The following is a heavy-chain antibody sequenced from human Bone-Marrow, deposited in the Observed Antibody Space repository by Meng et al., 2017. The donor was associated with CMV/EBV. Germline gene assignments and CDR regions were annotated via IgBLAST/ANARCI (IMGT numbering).Heavy chain of an antibody. V-gene: IGHV3-7*01. CDR1: GFTFSSYW. CDR3: ARDHRDSSGHYYGMDV. D-gene: IGHD3-22*01. Sequence: GESLKISCAASGFTFSSYWMSWVRQAPGKGLEWVANIKQDGSEKYYVDSVKGRFTISRDNAKNSLYLQMNSLRAEDTAVYYCARDHRDSSGHYYGMDVWGQGTTVTVSS. CDR2: IKQDGSEK. J-gene: IGHJ6*02.